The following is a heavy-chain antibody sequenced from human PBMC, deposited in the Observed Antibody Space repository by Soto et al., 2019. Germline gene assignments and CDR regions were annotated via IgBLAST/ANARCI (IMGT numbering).Heavy chain of an antibody. V-gene: IGHV3-23*01. Sequence: PAGSLRPSCAASGFTFGNFGMGWVSPVSGKGVEWISSISGRGLKKYYADSVKGRFTISRDNSKNALYLQMSALRAEDSAIYFCVRGSKDSYPGSRIFDFWGRGTLVTVSS. D-gene: IGHD3-10*01. J-gene: IGHJ4*02. CDR2: ISGRGLKK. CDR3: VRGSKDSYPGSRIFDF. CDR1: GFTFGNFG.